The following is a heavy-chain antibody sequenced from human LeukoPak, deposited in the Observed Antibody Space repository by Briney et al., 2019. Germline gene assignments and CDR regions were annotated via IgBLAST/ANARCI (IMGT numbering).Heavy chain of an antibody. CDR2: IYYSGRT. CDR3: ARLFGGNSHGDY. CDR1: GGSISSSSYY. D-gene: IGHD4-23*01. V-gene: IGHV4-39*01. Sequence: SETLSLTCTVSGGSISSSSYYWGWIRQPPGKGLEWIGSIYYSGRTYYNPSLKSRVTISVDTSKNQFSLKLSSVTAADTAVYYCARLFGGNSHGDYWGQGTLVTVSS. J-gene: IGHJ4*02.